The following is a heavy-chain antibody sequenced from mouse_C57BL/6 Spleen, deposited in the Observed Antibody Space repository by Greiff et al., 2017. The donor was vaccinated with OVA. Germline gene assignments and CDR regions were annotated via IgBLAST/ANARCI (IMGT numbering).Heavy chain of an antibody. CDR3: GRQRGNYGDYFDY. J-gene: IGHJ2*01. V-gene: IGHV5-6*01. D-gene: IGHD1-1*01. CDR2: ISSGGSYT. Sequence: EVQLVESGGDLVKPGGSLKLSCAASGFTFSSYGMSWVRQTPDKRLEWVATISSGGSYTYYPDSVKGRFTISRDNAKNTLYLQMSSLKSEDTSVYYCGRQRGNYGDYFDYWGQGTTLTVSS. CDR1: GFTFSSYG.